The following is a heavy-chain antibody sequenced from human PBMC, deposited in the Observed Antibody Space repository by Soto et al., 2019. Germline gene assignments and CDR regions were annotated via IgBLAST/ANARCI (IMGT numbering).Heavy chain of an antibody. CDR2: ISGSGGST. Sequence: GGSLRLSCAASGFTFSSYAMSWVRQAPGKGLEWVSTISGSGGSTYYADSVKGRFTISRDNSKNTLYLQMNSLGAEDTAVYYCAKKPYMRFFDYWGQGTLVTVSS. V-gene: IGHV3-23*01. CDR3: AKKPYMRFFDY. D-gene: IGHD3-3*01. J-gene: IGHJ4*02. CDR1: GFTFSSYA.